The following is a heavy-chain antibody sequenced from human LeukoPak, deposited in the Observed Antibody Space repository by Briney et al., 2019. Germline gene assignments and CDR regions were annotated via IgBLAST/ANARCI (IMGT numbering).Heavy chain of an antibody. J-gene: IGHJ4*02. CDR2: ISAYNGNR. CDR3: ARSIPRGLVLVITGDY. V-gene: IGHV1-18*01. CDR1: GYTFTSYG. Sequence: PGESLRTSCKASGYTFTSYGISWVRQAPGQGLEWMGWISAYNGNRNYAQKFQGRVTMTTDTSTTTAYMELRSLRSDDTAVYYCARSIPRGLVLVITGDYWGQGTLVTVSS. D-gene: IGHD3-22*01.